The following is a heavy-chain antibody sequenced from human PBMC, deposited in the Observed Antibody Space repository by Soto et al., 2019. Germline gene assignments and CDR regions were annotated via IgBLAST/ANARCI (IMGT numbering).Heavy chain of an antibody. CDR1: GGSISSSSYY. V-gene: IGHV4-39*01. CDR3: ARQYSSSRSRADWFDP. Sequence: RSLTCTVSGGSISSSSYYWGWIRQPPGKGLEWIGSIYYSGSTYYNPSLKSRVTISVDTSKNQFSLKLSSVTAADTAVYYCARQYSSSRSRADWFDPWGQGTLVTVSS. CDR2: IYYSGST. J-gene: IGHJ5*02. D-gene: IGHD6-6*01.